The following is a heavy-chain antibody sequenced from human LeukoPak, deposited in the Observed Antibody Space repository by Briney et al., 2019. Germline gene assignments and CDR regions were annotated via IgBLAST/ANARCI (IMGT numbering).Heavy chain of an antibody. CDR3: ARAPYYYGSPYYFDF. J-gene: IGHJ4*02. V-gene: IGHV4-59*11. Sequence: SETLSLTCPVSGGSLSSHYWSWIRQPPGKGLEWIGDIYYTGSTNQNASLKSRVTISIDTSKTQFSLKLSSVTAADTALYYCARAPYYYGSPYYFDFWGRGTLVTVSS. CDR2: IYYTGST. D-gene: IGHD3-10*01. CDR1: GGSLSSHY.